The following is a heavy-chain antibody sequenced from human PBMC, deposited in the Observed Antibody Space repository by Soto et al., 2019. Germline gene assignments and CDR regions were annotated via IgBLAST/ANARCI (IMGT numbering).Heavy chain of an antibody. D-gene: IGHD3-3*01. CDR3: ARTGRKQYSDFWSGYSFDYYGMDV. CDR1: GGSISSRGYY. CDR2: IYYSGST. Sequence: SEPLPLTCTVSGGSISSRGYYWSWIRQHPGKGLEWLGYIYYSGSTYYNPSLKSRVTISVDTSKNQFSLKLSSVTAADTAVYYCARTGRKQYSDFWSGYSFDYYGMDVWGQGTTVTVSS. J-gene: IGHJ6*02. V-gene: IGHV4-39*01.